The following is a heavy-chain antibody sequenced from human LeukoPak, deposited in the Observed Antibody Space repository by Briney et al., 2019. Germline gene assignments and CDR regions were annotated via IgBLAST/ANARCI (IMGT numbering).Heavy chain of an antibody. Sequence: SETLSLTCTVSGGSISSNNYYWGSIRQPPGKGLEWIGSIQYSGSTSYNSSLKSRITISVDTSKNQFSLKLTSVTAADTAMYYCASDRSGLSFCFWGQGTLVTVSS. D-gene: IGHD3-22*01. CDR1: GGSISSNNYY. CDR2: IQYSGST. J-gene: IGHJ4*02. CDR3: ASDRSGLSFCF. V-gene: IGHV4-39*01.